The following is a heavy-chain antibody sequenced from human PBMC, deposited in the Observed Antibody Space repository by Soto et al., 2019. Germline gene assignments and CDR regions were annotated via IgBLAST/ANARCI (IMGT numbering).Heavy chain of an antibody. CDR2: FRTSGDGGTT. J-gene: IGHJ4*02. CDR1: GFTFSSYS. CDR3: AKKVNSGPGSQYFDY. D-gene: IGHD3-10*01. Sequence: GSLRLSCAASGFTFSSYSMSWVRQAPGKGLEWVSGFRTSGDGGTTYYADSVKGRFTISRDNSKNMLFLQMNSLRAEDTGIYYCAKKVNSGPGSQYFDYWGQGTLVTVSS. V-gene: IGHV3-23*01.